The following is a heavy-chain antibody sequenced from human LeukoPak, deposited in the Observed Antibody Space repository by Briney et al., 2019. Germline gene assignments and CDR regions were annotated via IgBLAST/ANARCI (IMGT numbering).Heavy chain of an antibody. CDR2: INHSGST. J-gene: IGHJ6*02. CDR1: GGSFSGYY. Sequence: PSATLSLTCAVYGGSFSGYYWSWIRQPPGKGLEWIGEINHSGSTNYNPSLKSRVTISVDTSKNQFSLKLSSVTAADTAVYYCARDGPITMVRGVMDGMDVWGQGTTVTVSS. V-gene: IGHV4-34*01. CDR3: ARDGPITMVRGVMDGMDV. D-gene: IGHD3-10*01.